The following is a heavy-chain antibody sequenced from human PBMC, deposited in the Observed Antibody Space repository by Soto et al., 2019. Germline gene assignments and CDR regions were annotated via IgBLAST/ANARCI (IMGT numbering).Heavy chain of an antibody. CDR3: AILLRYFDWFPGY. CDR1: GGTFSSYA. V-gene: IGHV1-69*13. D-gene: IGHD3-9*01. Sequence: ASVKVSCKASGGTFSSYAISWVRQAPGQGLEWMGGIIPIFSTANYAQKFQGRVTITADESTSTAYMELSSLRSEDTAVYYCAILLRYFDWFPGYWGQGTLVTVSS. J-gene: IGHJ4*02. CDR2: IIPIFSTA.